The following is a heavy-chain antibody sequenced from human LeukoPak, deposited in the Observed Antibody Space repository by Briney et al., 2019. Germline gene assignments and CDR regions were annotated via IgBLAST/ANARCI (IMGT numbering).Heavy chain of an antibody. CDR3: TGGDYRGGYYYYYMDV. CDR2: IRSKLHAGTT. V-gene: IGHV3-49*04. D-gene: IGHD4-17*01. CDR1: GFTFGDYA. J-gene: IGHJ6*03. Sequence: GRSLRLSCRASGFTFGDYAMSWVRQAPGKGLEWVGFIRSKLHAGTTEYAASVKGRFSNSRDDSESIAYLQMNSLKTEDTAVYYCTGGDYRGGYYYYYMDVWGKGTTVAVSS.